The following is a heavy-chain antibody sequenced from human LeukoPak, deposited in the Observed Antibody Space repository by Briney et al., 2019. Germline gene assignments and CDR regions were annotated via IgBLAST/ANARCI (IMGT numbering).Heavy chain of an antibody. CDR2: INPNSGAT. CDR1: GYTFTGYY. Sequence: ASVKVSCKASGYTFTGYYLHWVRQAPGQGLEWMGRINPNSGATNYVQKFQGRVTMTRDTSISTAYMELSRLRSDDTAVYYCARAGYCSSTSCYGPNYYYYMDVWGKGTTVTVSS. V-gene: IGHV1-2*06. D-gene: IGHD2-2*01. CDR3: ARAGYCSSTSCYGPNYYYYMDV. J-gene: IGHJ6*03.